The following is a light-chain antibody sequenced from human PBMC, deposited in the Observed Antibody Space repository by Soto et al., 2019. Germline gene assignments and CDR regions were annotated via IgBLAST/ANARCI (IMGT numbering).Light chain of an antibody. J-gene: IGKJ3*01. Sequence: EIVLTQSPGTLSLSPGKRATLPCRASQSISSSYLAWYQQKPGQAPRLLIYGASTRAPGIPDRFSGSGSGTDFTLTISRLEPEDFAVYYCQQYGSSPGLFTFGPGTKVDIK. CDR2: GAS. V-gene: IGKV3-20*01. CDR1: QSISSSY. CDR3: QQYGSSPGLFT.